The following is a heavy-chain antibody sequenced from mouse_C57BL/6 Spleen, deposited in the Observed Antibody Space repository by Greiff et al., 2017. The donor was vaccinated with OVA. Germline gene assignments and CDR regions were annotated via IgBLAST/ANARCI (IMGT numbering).Heavy chain of an antibody. J-gene: IGHJ4*01. CDR3: ARALPYDYFYAMDY. Sequence: VNLVESGPELVKPGASVKISCKASGYAFSSSWMSWVKQRPGKGLEWIGRIYPGDGDTNYNGKFKGKATLTADKSSSTAYMQLSSLTSEDSAVYFCARALPYDYFYAMDYWGQGTSVTVSS. CDR1: GYAFSSSW. V-gene: IGHV1-82*01. D-gene: IGHD2-4*01. CDR2: IYPGDGDT.